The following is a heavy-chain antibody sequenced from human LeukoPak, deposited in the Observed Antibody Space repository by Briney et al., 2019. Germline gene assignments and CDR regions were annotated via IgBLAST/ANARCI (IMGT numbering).Heavy chain of an antibody. CDR1: GYSISSGYY. CDR2: IYHSGST. V-gene: IGHV4-38-2*02. D-gene: IGHD5/OR15-5a*01. Sequence: SETLSLTCTVSGYSISSGYYWGWIRQPPGKGLEWIGSIYHSGSTYYSPSLKSRVTISVDTSKNQFSLKLSSVTAADTAVYYCARANRVSLYYFDYWGQGTLVTVSS. CDR3: ARANRVSLYYFDY. J-gene: IGHJ4*02.